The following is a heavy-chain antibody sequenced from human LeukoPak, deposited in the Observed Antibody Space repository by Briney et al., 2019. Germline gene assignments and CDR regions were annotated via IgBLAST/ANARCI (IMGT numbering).Heavy chain of an antibody. Sequence: ASVKVSCKASGYTFTSYGISWVRQAPGQGLEWMGWISAYNGNTNYAQKLQGRVTMTTDTSTSTAYMGLRSLRSDDTTVYYCARDRSGYYRTSFDYWGQGTLVTVSS. D-gene: IGHD3-22*01. J-gene: IGHJ4*02. CDR3: ARDRSGYYRTSFDY. CDR1: GYTFTSYG. V-gene: IGHV1-18*01. CDR2: ISAYNGNT.